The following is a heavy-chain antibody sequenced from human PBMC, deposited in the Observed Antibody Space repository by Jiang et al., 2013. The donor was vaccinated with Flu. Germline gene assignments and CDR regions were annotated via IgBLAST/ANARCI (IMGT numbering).Heavy chain of an antibody. J-gene: IGHJ4*02. CDR2: INPNSGGT. D-gene: IGHD3-22*01. V-gene: IGHV1-2*04. CDR1: GYTFTGYY. Sequence: GAEVKKPGASVKVSCKASGYTFTGYYMHWVRQAPGQGLEWMGWINPNSGGTNYAQKFQGWVTMTRDTSISTAYMELSRLRSDDTAVYYCAREGYYYDSSGIRGYYFDYWGQGTLVTVSS. CDR3: AREGYYYDSSGIRGYYFDY.